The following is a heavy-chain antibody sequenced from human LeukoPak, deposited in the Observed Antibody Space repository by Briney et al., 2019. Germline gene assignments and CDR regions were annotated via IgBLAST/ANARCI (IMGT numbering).Heavy chain of an antibody. D-gene: IGHD6-19*01. Sequence: GGSLKLSCAASGFTFSDSAIHWVRQATGKGLEWVGRIRSKADSYATTYAASLKGRFTISRDDSRNRAYLQMSSLRTEDTAVYYCTREYSSGWPFDFWGQGTLVTDSS. CDR1: GFTFSDSA. J-gene: IGHJ4*02. V-gene: IGHV3-73*01. CDR3: TREYSSGWPFDF. CDR2: IRSKADSYAT.